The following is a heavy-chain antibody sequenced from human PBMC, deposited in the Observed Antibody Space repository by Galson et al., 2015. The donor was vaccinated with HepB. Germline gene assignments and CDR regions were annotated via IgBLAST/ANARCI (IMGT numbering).Heavy chain of an antibody. CDR3: ARVKGSSSARHFYYYGMDV. CDR2: ISAYNGNT. J-gene: IGHJ6*02. Sequence: SVKVSCKASGYTFTSYGISWVRQAPGQGLEWMGWISAYNGNTNYAQKLQGRVTMTTDTSTSTAYMELSSLKASDTAMYYCARVKGSSSARHFYYYGMDVWGQGTTVTVSS. CDR1: GYTFTSYG. V-gene: IGHV1-18*04. D-gene: IGHD6-6*01.